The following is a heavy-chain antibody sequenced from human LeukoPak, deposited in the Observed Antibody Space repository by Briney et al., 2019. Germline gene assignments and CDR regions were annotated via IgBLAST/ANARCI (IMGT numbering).Heavy chain of an antibody. J-gene: IGHJ4*02. CDR2: IWYDGSSK. V-gene: IGHV3-33*01. Sequence: PGGSLRLSCAASGLTFSSYGMHWVRQAPGKGLEWVAVIWYDGSSKYYADSVKGRFTISRDNSKNTLYLQMNSLRAEDTAVYYCARDPGVIVVVPAGHFDYWGQGTLVTVSS. CDR1: GLTFSSYG. CDR3: ARDPGVIVVVPAGHFDY. D-gene: IGHD2-2*01.